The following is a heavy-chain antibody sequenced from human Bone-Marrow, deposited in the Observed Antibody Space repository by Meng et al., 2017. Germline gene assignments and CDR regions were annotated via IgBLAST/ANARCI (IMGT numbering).Heavy chain of an antibody. CDR3: AHRMGGMGAFDI. CDR1: GFALRTRGAG. J-gene: IGHJ3*02. D-gene: IGHD2-15*01. CDR2: IYWHDDK. Sequence: SGPTLAKPTHTLTLTCTFPGFALRTRGAGVGWIRQPPRKALEWLALIYWHDDKCYSPSLKRRPTITKDTSKDQVVLTMSNMVPVDTATYDCAHRMGGMGAFDIWGQGTMVTVSS. V-gene: IGHV2-5*01.